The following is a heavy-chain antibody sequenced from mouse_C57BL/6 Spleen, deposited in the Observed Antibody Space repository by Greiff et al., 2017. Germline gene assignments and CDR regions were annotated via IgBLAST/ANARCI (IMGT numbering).Heavy chain of an antibody. CDR3: ARSEITTVVSSMDY. D-gene: IGHD1-1*01. V-gene: IGHV1-53*01. CDR2: INPSNGGT. J-gene: IGHJ4*01. CDR1: GYTFTSYW. Sequence: QVQLQQPGAELVRPGSSVKLSCKASGYTFTSYWMDWVKQRPGQGLEWIGNINPSNGGTNYNEKFKSKATLTVDKSFSTAYMQLSSLTSEDSAVYYCARSEITTVVSSMDYWGQGTSVTVSS.